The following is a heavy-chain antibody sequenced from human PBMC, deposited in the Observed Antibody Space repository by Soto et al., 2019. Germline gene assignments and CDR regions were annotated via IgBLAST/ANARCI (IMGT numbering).Heavy chain of an antibody. Sequence: SLRLSCVASGFNFGNFGMHWVRQSPGKGLEWVTVISNDENIKQDSVRGRFAIARDNSKNTLYLQLTSLTAEDTAIYYCARGVRGVLDHWAQRTLATVSS. J-gene: IGHJ4*02. D-gene: IGHD5-12*01. CDR2: ISNDENIK. V-gene: IGHV3-33*01. CDR3: ARGVRGVLDH. CDR1: GFNFGNFG.